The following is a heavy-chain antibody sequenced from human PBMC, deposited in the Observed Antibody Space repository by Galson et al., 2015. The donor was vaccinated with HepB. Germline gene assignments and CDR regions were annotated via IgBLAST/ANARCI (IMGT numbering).Heavy chain of an antibody. CDR3: ARESTPSIVVSQSYYYYYGMDV. J-gene: IGHJ6*02. V-gene: IGHV1-69*04. Sequence: SVKVSCKASGGTFSSYTISWVRQAPGQGLEWMGRIIPILGIANYAQKFQGRVTITADKSTSTAYMELSSLRSEDTAVYYCARESTPSIVVSQSYYYYYGMDVWGQGTTVTVSS. CDR2: IIPILGIA. CDR1: GGTFSSYT. D-gene: IGHD2-2*01.